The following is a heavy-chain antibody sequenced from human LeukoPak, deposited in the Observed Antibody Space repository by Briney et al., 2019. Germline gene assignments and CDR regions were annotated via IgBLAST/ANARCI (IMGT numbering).Heavy chain of an antibody. V-gene: IGHV1-3*01. CDR1: GYTFTSYA. CDR3: AREGTGDTVVMGLAFDI. D-gene: IGHD4-23*01. Sequence: ASVKVSCKASGYTFTSYAMHWVRQAPGQRLEWMGWINAGNGNTKYSQKFQGRVTITRDTSASTAYMELSSLRSEDTAVNYCAREGTGDTVVMGLAFDIWGQGTMVTVSS. CDR2: INAGNGNT. J-gene: IGHJ3*02.